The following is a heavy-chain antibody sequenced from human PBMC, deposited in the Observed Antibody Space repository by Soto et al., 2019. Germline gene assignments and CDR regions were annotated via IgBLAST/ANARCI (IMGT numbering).Heavy chain of an antibody. Sequence: QVQLVQSGAEVKKPGASVKVSCKASGYTFTSYAMHWVRQAPGQRLDWMGWINAGNGNTKYSQKFQGRVTITRDTSASTAYMELSSLRSEDTTVYYCAREDFWSGYFDYWGQGTLVTVSS. CDR3: AREDFWSGYFDY. CDR2: INAGNGNT. J-gene: IGHJ4*02. V-gene: IGHV1-3*01. CDR1: GYTFTSYA. D-gene: IGHD3-3*01.